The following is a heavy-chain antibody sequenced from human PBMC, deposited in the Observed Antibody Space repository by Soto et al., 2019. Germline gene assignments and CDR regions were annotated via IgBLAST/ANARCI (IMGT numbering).Heavy chain of an antibody. J-gene: IGHJ4*02. CDR3: ARWEADYISGSYAIDY. CDR1: GFTFSRYW. D-gene: IGHD6-19*01. Sequence: EVQLVESGGGLVQPGGSLRLSCAASGFTFSRYWMSWVRQAPGKGLEWVASRKQDGGEKYYGDSVKGRFTISRDNAKNSLYLQMDSLRAEDTAVYYCARWEADYISGSYAIDYWGQGTLVTVSS. CDR2: RKQDGGEK. V-gene: IGHV3-7*01.